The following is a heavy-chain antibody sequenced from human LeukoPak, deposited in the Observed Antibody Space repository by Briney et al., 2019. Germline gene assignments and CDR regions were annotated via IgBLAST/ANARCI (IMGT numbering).Heavy chain of an antibody. CDR2: IIPIFGIA. CDR1: GGSFSSYA. D-gene: IGHD3-22*01. CDR3: ARARAPYYYDSSGSF. V-gene: IGHV1-69*04. J-gene: IGHJ3*01. Sequence: GASVKVSCKASGGSFSSYAISWVRQAPGQGLEWMGTIIPIFGIANYAQKFQGRVTITADKSTSTAYMELSSLRFEDTAVYYCARARAPYYYDSSGSFWGQGTMVTVSS.